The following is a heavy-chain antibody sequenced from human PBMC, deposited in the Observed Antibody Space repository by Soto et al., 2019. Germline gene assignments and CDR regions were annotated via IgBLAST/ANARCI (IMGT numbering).Heavy chain of an antibody. CDR1: GFSLSTSRVG. CDR3: AHIMITFGGGSALGAFDF. J-gene: IGHJ3*01. D-gene: IGHD3-16*01. Sequence: SGPTLVNPTQTLTLTCTFSGFSLSTSRVGVGWIRQPPGEALEWLAIIYWDDDKRYSPSLGSRLAITKDTSKNQVVLTMTNLDPVDTATYYCAHIMITFGGGSALGAFDFCGKGTMVTVSS. V-gene: IGHV2-5*02. CDR2: IYWDDDK.